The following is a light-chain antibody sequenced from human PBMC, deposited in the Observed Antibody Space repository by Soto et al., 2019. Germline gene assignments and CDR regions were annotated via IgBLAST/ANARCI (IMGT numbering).Light chain of an antibody. CDR1: SSDVGGYDY. Sequence: QSVLTQPASVSGSPGQSITISCTGTSSDVGGYDYVSWYQQHPGNAPKLMIYEVGYRPSGVSDRFSGSKSGNTASLTISGLQAEDEADYYCSSYTSSSTDVFGTGT. J-gene: IGLJ1*01. V-gene: IGLV2-14*01. CDR2: EVG. CDR3: SSYTSSSTDV.